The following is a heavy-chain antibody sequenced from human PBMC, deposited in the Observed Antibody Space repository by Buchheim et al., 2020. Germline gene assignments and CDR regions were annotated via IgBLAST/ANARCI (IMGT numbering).Heavy chain of an antibody. V-gene: IGHV4-34*01. J-gene: IGHJ6*02. CDR3: ARGDPPIALWFGELLRYYYYYGMDV. D-gene: IGHD3-10*01. Sequence: QVQLQQWGAGLLKPSETLSLTCAVYGGSFSGYYWSWIRQPPGKGLEWIGEINHSGSTNYNPSLKSRVTISVDTSKNQFSLKLSSVTAADTAVYYCARGDPPIALWFGELLRYYYYYGMDVWGQGTT. CDR2: INHSGST. CDR1: GGSFSGYY.